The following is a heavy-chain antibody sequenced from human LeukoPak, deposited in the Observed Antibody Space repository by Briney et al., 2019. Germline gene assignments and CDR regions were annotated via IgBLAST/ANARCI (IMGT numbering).Heavy chain of an antibody. CDR1: GFTFSSYA. V-gene: IGHV3-23*01. CDR3: ARRNGPSGSGYYYYGMDV. J-gene: IGHJ6*02. Sequence: PGGSLRLSCAASGFTFSSYAMSWVRQAPGKGLEWVSAISGSGGSTYYADSVKGRFTISRDNSKNTLYLQMNSLRAEDTAVYYCARRNGPSGSGYYYYGMDVWGQGTTVTVSS. D-gene: IGHD4-17*01. CDR2: ISGSGGST.